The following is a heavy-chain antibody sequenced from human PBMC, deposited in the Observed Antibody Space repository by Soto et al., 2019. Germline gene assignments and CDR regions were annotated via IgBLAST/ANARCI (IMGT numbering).Heavy chain of an antibody. J-gene: IGHJ4*02. Sequence: SVKVSCKASGGTFISYAISWVRQAPGQGLEWMGGIIPIFGTANYAQKFQGRVTITADESTSTAYMELSSLRSEDTAVYYCARSEMATISRFDYWGQGTLVTVSS. CDR3: ARSEMATISRFDY. D-gene: IGHD5-12*01. CDR2: IIPIFGTA. V-gene: IGHV1-69*13. CDR1: GGTFISYA.